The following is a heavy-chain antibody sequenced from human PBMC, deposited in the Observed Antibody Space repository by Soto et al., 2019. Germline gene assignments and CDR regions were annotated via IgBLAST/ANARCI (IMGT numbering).Heavy chain of an antibody. V-gene: IGHV1-24*01. Sequence: VASVKVSCKVSGYSLSELSMHWVRQTPGKGLEWMGGFDPDDVETIFAQPFQGRVTVTEDTSADTAYMELSGLRSEDTAVYYCATRSPLYTVTSYFDNWGQGALVTVSS. CDR3: ATRSPLYTVTSYFDN. CDR1: GYSLSELS. J-gene: IGHJ4*02. D-gene: IGHD4-17*01. CDR2: FDPDDVET.